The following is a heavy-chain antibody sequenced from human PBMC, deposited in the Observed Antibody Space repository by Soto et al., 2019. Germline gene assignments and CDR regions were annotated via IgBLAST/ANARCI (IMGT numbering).Heavy chain of an antibody. CDR2: INHSGST. D-gene: IGHD2-8*02. Sequence: PSETLSLTCAVYGGSFSGYYWTWIRQPPGTGLEWIGEINHSGSTNYNPSLKSRVTISVDTSKDQFSLKLTSVTAADTAVYYCARDKITGLFDYWGQGSLVTVSS. CDR1: GGSFSGYY. J-gene: IGHJ4*02. CDR3: ARDKITGLFDY. V-gene: IGHV4-34*01.